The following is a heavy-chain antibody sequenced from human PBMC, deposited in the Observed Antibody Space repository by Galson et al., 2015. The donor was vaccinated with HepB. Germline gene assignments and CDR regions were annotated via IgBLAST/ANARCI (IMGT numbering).Heavy chain of an antibody. CDR3: ARKTPDFWSGNWLDP. Sequence: QSGAEVKKPGESLKISCKGSGYSFTSYWIGWARQMPGKGLEWMGIIYPGDSDTRYSPSFQGQVTISADKSISTAYLQWSSLKASDTAMYYCARKTPDFWSGNWLDPWGQGTLVTVSS. CDR2: IYPGDSDT. J-gene: IGHJ5*02. V-gene: IGHV5-51*03. D-gene: IGHD3-3*01. CDR1: GYSFTSYW.